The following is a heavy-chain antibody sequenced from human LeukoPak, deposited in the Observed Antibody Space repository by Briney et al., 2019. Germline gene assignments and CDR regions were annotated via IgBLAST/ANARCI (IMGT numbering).Heavy chain of an antibody. CDR1: GYTFTSYG. D-gene: IGHD6-19*01. J-gene: IGHJ4*02. Sequence: ASVKVSCKASGYTFTSYGISWVRQAPGQGIEWMGWISAYNGNTNYAQKLQGRVTMTTDTSTSTAYTELRSLRSDDTAVYYCARVSGWYALLPFDYWGQGTLVTVSS. CDR3: ARVSGWYALLPFDY. CDR2: ISAYNGNT. V-gene: IGHV1-18*01.